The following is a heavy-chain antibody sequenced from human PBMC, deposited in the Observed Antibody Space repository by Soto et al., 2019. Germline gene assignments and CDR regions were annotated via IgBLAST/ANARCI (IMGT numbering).Heavy chain of an antibody. CDR2: INPSGGST. V-gene: IGHV1-46*01. CDR1: GYTFTSYY. J-gene: IGHJ6*02. CDR3: AREPTTVVSDLYYYYGMDV. Sequence: QVQLVQSGAEVKKPGASVKVSCKASGYTFTSYYMHWVRQAPGQGLEWMGIINPSGGSTSYAQKFQGRVTMTRDTSTSTVYMELSSLRSEDTAVYYCAREPTTVVSDLYYYYGMDVWGQGTTVTVS. D-gene: IGHD4-17*01.